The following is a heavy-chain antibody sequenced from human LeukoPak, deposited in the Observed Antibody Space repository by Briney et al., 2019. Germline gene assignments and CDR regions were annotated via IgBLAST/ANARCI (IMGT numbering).Heavy chain of an antibody. V-gene: IGHV3-21*01. D-gene: IGHD6-6*01. CDR2: ISSSSSYI. J-gene: IGHJ4*02. Sequence: GGSLRLSCAASGFTFSSYSMNWVRQAPGKGLEWVSSISSSSSYIYYADSVKGRFTISRDNAKNSLYLQMNSLRAEDTAVYYCARDKRGSSSVDYWGQGTLVTVSS. CDR3: ARDKRGSSSVDY. CDR1: GFTFSSYS.